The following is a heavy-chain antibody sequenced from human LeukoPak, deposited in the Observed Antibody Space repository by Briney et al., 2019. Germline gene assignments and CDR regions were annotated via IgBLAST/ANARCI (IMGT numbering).Heavy chain of an antibody. CDR1: GYSFTSYW. V-gene: IGHV5-51*01. J-gene: IGHJ3*02. Sequence: GESLKISCKGSGYSFTSYWIGWVRQMPAKGLEWMGIIYPGDSDTKYSPSFQGQVTISADESITTAYLQWSSLKASDTAMYYCAIPRGYSYVYDAFDIWGQGTMVTVSS. CDR3: AIPRGYSYVYDAFDI. CDR2: IYPGDSDT. D-gene: IGHD5-18*01.